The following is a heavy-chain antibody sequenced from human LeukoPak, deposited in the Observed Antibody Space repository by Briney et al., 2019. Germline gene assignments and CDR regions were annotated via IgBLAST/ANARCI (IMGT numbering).Heavy chain of an antibody. D-gene: IGHD5-18*01. CDR1: GYTFTSYG. V-gene: IGHV1-18*01. CDR3: ARVEWHTAMVTGEPDY. CDR2: ISAYNGNT. Sequence: ASVNVSCKASGYTFTSYGISWVRQAPGQGLEWMGWISAYNGNTKYAQTLQGRVTMTTDTSTSTAYMELRSLRSDDTSVYYCARVEWHTAMVTGEPDYWGQGTLVTVSS. J-gene: IGHJ4*02.